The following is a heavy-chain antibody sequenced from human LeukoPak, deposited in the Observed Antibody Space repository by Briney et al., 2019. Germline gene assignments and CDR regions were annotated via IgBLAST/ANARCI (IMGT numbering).Heavy chain of an antibody. J-gene: IGHJ3*02. CDR2: IYSGGST. V-gene: IGHV3-66*01. CDR3: AKDLLYDSSGYYSSPYDAFDI. Sequence: GGSLRLSCAASGFTVSSNYMSWVRQAPGHGLEWVSVIYSGGSTYYADSVKGRFTISRDNSKNTLYLQMNSLRAEDTAVYYCAKDLLYDSSGYYSSPYDAFDIWGQGTMVTVPS. CDR1: GFTVSSNY. D-gene: IGHD3-22*01.